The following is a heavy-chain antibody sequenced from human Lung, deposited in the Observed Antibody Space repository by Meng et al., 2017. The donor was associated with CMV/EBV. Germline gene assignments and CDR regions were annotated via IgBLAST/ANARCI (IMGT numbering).Heavy chain of an antibody. CDR3: ARDAFYYYYYYGMDV. CDR1: GFPFSSYN. CDR2: ISSSSSYI. Sequence: LTXAASGFPFSSYNMNCVRQAPGKGLEWVSSISSSSSYIYYADSVKGRFTISRDNAKNSLYLQMNSLRAEDTAVYYCARDAFYYYYYYGMDVWGQETTVTV. J-gene: IGHJ6*02. V-gene: IGHV3-21*01. D-gene: IGHD3-16*01.